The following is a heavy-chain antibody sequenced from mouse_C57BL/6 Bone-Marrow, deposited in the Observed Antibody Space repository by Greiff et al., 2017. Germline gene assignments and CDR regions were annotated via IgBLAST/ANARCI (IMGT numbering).Heavy chain of an antibody. CDR1: GFSLTSYG. Sequence: QVQLKESGPGLVAPSQSLSITGPVPGFSLTSYGVDGVRQSPGKGLEWLGVIWGVGSTNYNSALKSRLSISKDNSKSQVFLKMNSLQTDDTAMYYCARLDSSGTGFAYWGQGTLVTVSA. CDR3: ARLDSSGTGFAY. J-gene: IGHJ3*01. CDR2: IWGVGST. V-gene: IGHV2-6*01. D-gene: IGHD3-2*02.